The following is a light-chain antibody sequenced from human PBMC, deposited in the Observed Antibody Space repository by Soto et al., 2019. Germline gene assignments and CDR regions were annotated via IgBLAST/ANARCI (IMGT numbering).Light chain of an antibody. Sequence: DIPMTQSPSSLSASVGDRITITCQASQDINKYLNWYQQKLGKAPKLLIYDASNLQRGVPSRFSGSGSGTHFSLSISSLQPEDIATYYCQQSENGPLNFGGGNKVEIK. V-gene: IGKV1-33*01. CDR1: QDINKY. CDR2: DAS. CDR3: QQSENGPLN. J-gene: IGKJ4*01.